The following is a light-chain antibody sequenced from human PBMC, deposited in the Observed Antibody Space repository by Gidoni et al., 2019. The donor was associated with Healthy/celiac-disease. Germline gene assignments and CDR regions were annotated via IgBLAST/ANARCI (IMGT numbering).Light chain of an antibody. Sequence: EIVLPQSPDTLSLSPGERATLSCRASQSVSSYLAWYQQKHGQAPRLLIYDASNRATGIPARFSGSGSGTDFTLTISSLEPEDFAVYYCQQRSNWPITFGQGTRLEIK. CDR2: DAS. CDR1: QSVSSY. V-gene: IGKV3-11*01. CDR3: QQRSNWPIT. J-gene: IGKJ5*01.